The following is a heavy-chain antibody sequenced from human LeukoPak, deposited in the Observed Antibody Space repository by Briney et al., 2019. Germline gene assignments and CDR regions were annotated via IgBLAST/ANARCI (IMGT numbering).Heavy chain of an antibody. Sequence: ASVKVSCKASGYTFTSYGINWVRQAPGQGLEWMGWINPNSGGTNYAQKFQGRVTMTRDTSISTAYMELSRLRSDDTAVYYCASTTDHMTTVVTSYFQHWGQGTLVTVSS. CDR2: INPNSGGT. J-gene: IGHJ1*01. CDR1: GYTFTSYG. V-gene: IGHV1-2*02. D-gene: IGHD4-23*01. CDR3: ASTTDHMTTVVTSYFQH.